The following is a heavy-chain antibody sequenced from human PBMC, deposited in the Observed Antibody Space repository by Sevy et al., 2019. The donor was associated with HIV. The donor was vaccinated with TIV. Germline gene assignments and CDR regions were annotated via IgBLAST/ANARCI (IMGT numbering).Heavy chain of an antibody. Sequence: GGSLRLSCAASGFPFSSYAMSWVRQAPGKGLEWVSTLSGGGSRIYYADSVTGRFIISRDNSRNTLYLQMNSLRAEDTAIYYCAKRRVQSGLSGGGANYGMDVCGRGTTVTVSS. CDR2: LSGGGSRI. J-gene: IGHJ6*02. D-gene: IGHD2-8*02. V-gene: IGHV3-23*01. CDR3: AKRRVQSGLSGGGANYGMDV. CDR1: GFPFSSYA.